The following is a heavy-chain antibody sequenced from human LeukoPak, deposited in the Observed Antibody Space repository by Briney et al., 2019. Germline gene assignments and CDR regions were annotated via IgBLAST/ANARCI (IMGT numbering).Heavy chain of an antibody. Sequence: GGSLRLSCAASGFTFSSYAMSWVRQAPGKGLEWVASINPDGSQKYYLDSVKGRFTISRDNTKNSLYLQMYSLGAEDTAVYYCARLLGTATTYDYWGQGTLVTVSS. CDR1: GFTFSSYA. CDR3: ARLLGTATTYDY. CDR2: INPDGSQK. V-gene: IGHV3-7*01. D-gene: IGHD5-24*01. J-gene: IGHJ4*02.